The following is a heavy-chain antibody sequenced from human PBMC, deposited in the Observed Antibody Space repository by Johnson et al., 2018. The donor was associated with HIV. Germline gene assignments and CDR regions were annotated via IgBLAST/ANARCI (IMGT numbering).Heavy chain of an antibody. CDR1: GFSFDDYG. D-gene: IGHD3-22*01. CDR3: AKGGGYGEDDAFDI. V-gene: IGHV3-9*01. Sequence: LLVESGGGVVQPGRSLRLSCAASGFSFDDYGMHWVRQAPGKGLEWVSGISWNSGSMGYADSVKGRFTISRDNAKNSLYLQMNSLRGEDTALYCCAKGGGYGEDDAFDIWGQGTMVTVSS. CDR2: ISWNSGSM. J-gene: IGHJ3*02.